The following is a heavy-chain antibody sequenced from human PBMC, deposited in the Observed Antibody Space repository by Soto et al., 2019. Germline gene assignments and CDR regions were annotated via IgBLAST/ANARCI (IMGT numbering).Heavy chain of an antibody. CDR1: GGNMRNGYYY. D-gene: IGHD1-20*01. Sequence: TSETLSLTCTVSGGNMRNGYYYWSWDSQNPGKGLEWIGHIYHSGRTYYNPSLKSRVGILVDTSKNQFSLNLNSVTAADTAVYYCARWVEVSLDYFDSWGQGTPVTVSS. J-gene: IGHJ4*02. CDR2: IYHSGRT. CDR3: ARWVEVSLDYFDS. V-gene: IGHV4-31*03.